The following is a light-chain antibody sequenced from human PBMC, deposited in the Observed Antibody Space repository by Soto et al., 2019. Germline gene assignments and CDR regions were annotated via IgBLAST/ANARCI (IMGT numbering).Light chain of an antibody. J-gene: IGKJ4*01. CDR2: EAS. Sequence: DIQMTQSPSSLSASVGDRVTITCQASQDISNYLNWYRQRAGKAPQLLIYEASNLQTEVSSRFSGTGSGTDFTFTISSLQPEDIATYYCQHYDNFPVTFGGGTKVEIK. CDR1: QDISNY. V-gene: IGKV1-33*01. CDR3: QHYDNFPVT.